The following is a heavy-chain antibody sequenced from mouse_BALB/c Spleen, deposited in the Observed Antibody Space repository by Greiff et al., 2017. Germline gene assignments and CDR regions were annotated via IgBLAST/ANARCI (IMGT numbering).Heavy chain of an antibody. V-gene: IGHV5-6-3*01. CDR3: ARGNDGFSWFAD. CDR1: GFTFSSYG. CDR2: INSNGGST. J-gene: IGHJ3*01. D-gene: IGHD2-3*01. Sequence: EVKLVESGGGLVQPGGSLKLSCAASGFTFSSYGMSWVRQTPDKRLELVATINSNGGSTYYPDSVKGRFTISRDNATNTLYLQMSSLKSEDTAMCYCARGNDGFSWFADWGQGTLVTVSA.